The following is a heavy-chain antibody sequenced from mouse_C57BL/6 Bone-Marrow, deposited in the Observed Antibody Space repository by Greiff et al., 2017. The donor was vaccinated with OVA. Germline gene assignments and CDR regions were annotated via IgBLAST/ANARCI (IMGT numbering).Heavy chain of an antibody. CDR1: GFTFSDAW. J-gene: IGHJ2*01. Sequence: EVNVVESGGGLVQPGGSMKLSCAASGFTFSDAWMDWVRQSPEKGLEWVAEIRNKANNHATYYAESVKGRFTISRDDSKSSVYLQMNSVRAEDTGIYYCTRGDYDYDGGYFDDWGQGTTLTVSS. CDR3: TRGDYDYDGGYFDD. D-gene: IGHD2-4*01. CDR2: IRNKANNHAT. V-gene: IGHV6-6*01.